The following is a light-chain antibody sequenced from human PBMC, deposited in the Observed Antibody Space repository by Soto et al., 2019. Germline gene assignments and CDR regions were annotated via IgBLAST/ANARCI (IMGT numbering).Light chain of an antibody. Sequence: QSVVTQPPSASGTPGQRVTISCTGNNSNLGAGYDVHWYQQLPGAAPKLVIFGNRNRPSGVPERFSGSKSGTSASLAITGLQAEDEADYYCQAYDYSLTASVFGGGTKLTVL. J-gene: IGLJ3*02. CDR1: NSNLGAGYD. V-gene: IGLV1-40*01. CDR2: GNR. CDR3: QAYDYSLTASV.